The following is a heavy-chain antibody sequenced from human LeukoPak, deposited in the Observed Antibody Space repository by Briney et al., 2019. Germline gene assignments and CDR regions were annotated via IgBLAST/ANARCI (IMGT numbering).Heavy chain of an antibody. V-gene: IGHV1-18*01. Sequence: GASVKVSCKASGYTFNSYGISWVRQAPGQGVEWMGWISAYNGNTNYAQKLQGRVTMTTDTSTSTAYMELRSLRSDDTAVYYCARVGTGYSGYDPSYYFDYWGQGTLVTVSS. CDR1: GYTFNSYG. CDR3: ARVGTGYSGYDPSYYFDY. J-gene: IGHJ4*02. D-gene: IGHD5-12*01. CDR2: ISAYNGNT.